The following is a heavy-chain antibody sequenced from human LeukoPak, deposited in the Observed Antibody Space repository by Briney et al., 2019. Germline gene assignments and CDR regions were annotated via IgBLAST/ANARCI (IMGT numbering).Heavy chain of an antibody. Sequence: GGSLRLSCAASGLTFSNYAMSWVRQAPGKGLERVSSITASGGTTYYTDSVKGRFAISRDNSKSTLFLQMSGLRAEDTAVYYCATVRGYSYANEYHFESWGQGTPVTVSS. V-gene: IGHV3-23*01. CDR1: GLTFSNYA. CDR3: ATVRGYSYANEYHFES. D-gene: IGHD5-18*01. CDR2: ITASGGTT. J-gene: IGHJ4*02.